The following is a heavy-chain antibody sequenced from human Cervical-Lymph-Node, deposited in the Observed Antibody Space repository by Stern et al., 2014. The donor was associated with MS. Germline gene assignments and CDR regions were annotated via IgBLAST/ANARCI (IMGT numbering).Heavy chain of an antibody. D-gene: IGHD2-15*01. J-gene: IGHJ5*02. CDR3: ARGIVSNRPAATLHNLFDP. V-gene: IGHV1-69*04. CDR1: GGTFSSSYA. CDR2: IIPIVGLP. Sequence: QVQLMQSGADVKKPGSSVKVSCKASGGTFSSSYAVSWVRQAPGQGLEWMGRIIPIVGLPNYAQKFQTRLTITADKSTSTVYMELTSLTPEDTAVYYCARGIVSNRPAATLHNLFDPWGQGTLVTVSS.